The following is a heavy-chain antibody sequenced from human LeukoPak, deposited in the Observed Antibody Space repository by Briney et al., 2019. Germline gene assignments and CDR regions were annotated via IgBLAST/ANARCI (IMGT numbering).Heavy chain of an antibody. Sequence: SESLSLTCTVSGASISSYYWSWIRQPAGKGLEWIGRGSTSGSTNYNPSLKSRVTMSVETSKNQFSLKLSSVTAADTAVYYCARDSYFGSGNYYIDYWGQGTLVTVSS. V-gene: IGHV4-4*07. J-gene: IGHJ4*02. D-gene: IGHD3-10*01. CDR1: GASISSYY. CDR3: ARDSYFGSGNYYIDY. CDR2: GSTSGST.